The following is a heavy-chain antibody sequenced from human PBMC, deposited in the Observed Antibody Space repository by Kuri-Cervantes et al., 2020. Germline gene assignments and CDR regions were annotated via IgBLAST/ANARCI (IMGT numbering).Heavy chain of an antibody. Sequence: SLKISCAASGFTFDDYAMHWVRQAPGKGLEWVSGIRWNSGSIGYADSVKGRFTISRDNAKNSLYLQMNSLRADDTAVYYCARVVYFDLWGRGTLVTVSS. CDR1: GFTFDDYA. CDR2: IRWNSGSI. CDR3: ARVVYFDL. V-gene: IGHV3-9*01. J-gene: IGHJ2*01.